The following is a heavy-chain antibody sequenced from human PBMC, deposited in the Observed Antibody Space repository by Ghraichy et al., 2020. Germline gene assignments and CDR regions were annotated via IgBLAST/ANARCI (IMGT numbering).Heavy chain of an antibody. CDR1: GFTFSSYA. D-gene: IGHD1-26*01. V-gene: IGHV3-23*01. J-gene: IGHJ4*02. CDR2: ISGSGGST. CDR3: ASVQWELLAFDY. Sequence: GGSLRLSCAASGFTFSSYAMSWVRQAPGKGLEWVSAISGSGGSTYYADSVKGRFTISRDNSKNTLYLQMNSLRAEDTAVYYCASVQWELLAFDYWGQGTLVTVSS.